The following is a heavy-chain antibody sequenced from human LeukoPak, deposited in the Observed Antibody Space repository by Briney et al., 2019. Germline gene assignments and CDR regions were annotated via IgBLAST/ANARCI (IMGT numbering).Heavy chain of an antibody. Sequence: SETLSLTCTVSGGSISSYYWGWIRQPPGKALEWLGYVHFSGSTNYNPSLRSRVLISLEKSKNQVSLKVNSVTAADTAIYYCARGYFDSRGYSSPFDFWGRGTLVTVSS. V-gene: IGHV4-59*08. CDR3: ARGYFDSRGYSSPFDF. J-gene: IGHJ4*02. CDR1: GGSISSYY. D-gene: IGHD3-22*01. CDR2: VHFSGST.